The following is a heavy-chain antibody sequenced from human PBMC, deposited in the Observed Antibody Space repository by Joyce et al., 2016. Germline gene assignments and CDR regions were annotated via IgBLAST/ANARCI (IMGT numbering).Heavy chain of an antibody. Sequence: QVQLVESGGGVVQPGRSLRLSCAASGFRFSTYPMSWVRQAPGKGLEWVATISYDGSNEFYADSVKGRFTISRDNSKNTLFLQMNTLRAEDSAIYYCSTLSTREVFYNIDVWGQGTTVAVS. D-gene: IGHD2-2*01. CDR1: GFRFSTYP. CDR3: STLSTREVFYNIDV. CDR2: ISYDGSNE. V-gene: IGHV3-30*04. J-gene: IGHJ6*02.